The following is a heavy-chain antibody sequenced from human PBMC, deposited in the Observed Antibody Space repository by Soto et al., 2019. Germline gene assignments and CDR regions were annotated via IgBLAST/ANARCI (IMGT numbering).Heavy chain of an antibody. CDR1: GFTFSSYG. CDR3: ARGNGHFDY. Sequence: QVQLVESGGGVVQPGRSLRLSYAASGFTFSSYGMHWVRQAPGKGLEWVAVIWYDGSNKYYADSVKGRFTISRDKSKNTLYLQMNSLRAEDTAVYYCARGNGHFDYWGQGTLVTVSS. V-gene: IGHV3-33*01. CDR2: IWYDGSNK. J-gene: IGHJ4*02.